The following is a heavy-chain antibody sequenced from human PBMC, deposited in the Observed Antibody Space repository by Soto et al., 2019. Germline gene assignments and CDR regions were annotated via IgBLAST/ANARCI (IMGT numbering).Heavy chain of an antibody. D-gene: IGHD5-12*01. CDR3: AREGYRDLDY. Sequence: GXSLRLSCAASGFTFSSFSXNWVRQAPGKGLEWVSYISSSSVTIYYADSVKGRFTISRDNAKNSLYLQMNSLSDEDTAVYFCAREGYRDLDYWGQGTLVTVSS. CDR2: ISSSSVTI. V-gene: IGHV3-48*02. J-gene: IGHJ4*02. CDR1: GFTFSSFS.